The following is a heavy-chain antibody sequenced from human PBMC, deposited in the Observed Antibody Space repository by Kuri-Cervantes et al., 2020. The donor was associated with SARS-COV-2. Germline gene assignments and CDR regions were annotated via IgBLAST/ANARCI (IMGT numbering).Heavy chain of an antibody. J-gene: IGHJ6*03. D-gene: IGHD4-11*01. V-gene: IGHV4-39*01. CDR3: ARGYAGRTSNYVRYNYYYYYMDV. CDR2: IYYSGST. Sequence: SETLSLTCTVSGGSISSSSYYWGWIRQPPGKGLEWIGSIYYSGSTYYNPSLKSRVTISVDTSKNQFSLRLSSVTAADTAVYYCARGYAGRTSNYVRYNYYYYYMDVWGKGTTVTVSS. CDR1: GGSISSSSYY.